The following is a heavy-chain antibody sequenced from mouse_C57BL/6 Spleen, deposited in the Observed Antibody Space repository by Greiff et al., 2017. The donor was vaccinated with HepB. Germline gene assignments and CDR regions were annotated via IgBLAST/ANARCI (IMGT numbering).Heavy chain of an antibody. J-gene: IGHJ2*01. CDR3: ANMITGRDYFDY. V-gene: IGHV1-61*01. CDR1: GYTFTSYW. CDR2: IYPSDSET. D-gene: IGHD2-4*01. Sequence: VQLQQPGAELVRPGSSVKLSCKASGYTFTSYWMDWVKQSPGQGLEWIGNIYPSDSETHYNQKFKDKATLTVDKSSSTAYMQLSSLTSEDSAVYYCANMITGRDYFDYWGQGTTLTVSS.